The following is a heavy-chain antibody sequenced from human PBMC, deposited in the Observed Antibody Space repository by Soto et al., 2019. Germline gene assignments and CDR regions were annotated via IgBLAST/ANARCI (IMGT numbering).Heavy chain of an antibody. V-gene: IGHV4-38-2*01. J-gene: IGHJ4*02. CDR1: GYSISSGYY. D-gene: IGHD6-13*01. Sequence: PSETLSLTCAVSGYSISSGYYWGWIRQPPGKGLEWIGSIYHSGSTYYNPSLKSRVTISVDTSKNQFSLKLSSVTAADTAVYYCARGGSIAAAGSNYFDYWGQGTLVTVSS. CDR2: IYHSGST. CDR3: ARGGSIAAAGSNYFDY.